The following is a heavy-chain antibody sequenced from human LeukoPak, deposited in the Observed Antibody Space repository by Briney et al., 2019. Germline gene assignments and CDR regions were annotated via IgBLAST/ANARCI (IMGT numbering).Heavy chain of an antibody. Sequence: GGSLRLSCAASGFTFSSYSMNWVRQAPGKGLEWVSSISSSSSYIYYADSVKGRFTISRDNVKNSLYLQMNSLRAEDTAVYYCARGAHYYDSSGYSGWGQGTLVTVSS. V-gene: IGHV3-21*01. CDR3: ARGAHYYDSSGYSG. CDR1: GFTFSSYS. CDR2: ISSSSSYI. D-gene: IGHD3-22*01. J-gene: IGHJ4*02.